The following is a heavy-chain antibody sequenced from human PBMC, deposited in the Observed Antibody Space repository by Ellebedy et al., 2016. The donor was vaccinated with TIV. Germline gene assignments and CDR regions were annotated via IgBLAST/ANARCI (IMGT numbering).Heavy chain of an antibody. CDR3: ATAYNFWVKGGFDL. V-gene: IGHV4-34*01. J-gene: IGHJ3*01. Sequence: SETLSLTXGVHGGSFSGYYWSWIRQPPGKGLEWIGEIDHTGSTNYNPSLKSRVAISGDTSKNQFSLKLSSVTAADTAVYYCATAYNFWVKGGFDLWGQGTMVTVSS. D-gene: IGHD3-3*01. CDR2: IDHTGST. CDR1: GGSFSGYY.